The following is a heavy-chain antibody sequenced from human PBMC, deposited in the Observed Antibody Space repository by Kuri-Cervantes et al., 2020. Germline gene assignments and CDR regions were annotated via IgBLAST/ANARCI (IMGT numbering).Heavy chain of an antibody. CDR3: AREGLEYGGSDC. CDR2: INHSGST. J-gene: IGHJ4*02. V-gene: IGHV4-38-2*02. Sequence: SETLSLTCTVSGYSISSGYYWGWIRQPSGKGLEWIGEINHSGSTNYNPSLKSRVTISVDTSKNQFSLKLSSVTAADTAVYYCAREGLEYGGSDCWGQGTLVTVSS. CDR1: GYSISSGYY. D-gene: IGHD4-23*01.